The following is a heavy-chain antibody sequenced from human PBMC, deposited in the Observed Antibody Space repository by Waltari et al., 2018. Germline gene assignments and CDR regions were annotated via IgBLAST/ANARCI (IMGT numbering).Heavy chain of an antibody. CDR1: DGSISSSSYY. CDR3: ARHAGVITPFDY. Sequence: LQLQESGPGLVKPSETLSLTCTVRDGSISSSSYYWAWIRQPPGKGLVWMGSIYYSGSTYYNPSLKRRVTISVDTSKNQFSLKLSSVTAADTSVYYCARHAGVITPFDYWGQGTLVTVSS. D-gene: IGHD3-22*01. CDR2: IYYSGST. J-gene: IGHJ4*02. V-gene: IGHV4-39*01.